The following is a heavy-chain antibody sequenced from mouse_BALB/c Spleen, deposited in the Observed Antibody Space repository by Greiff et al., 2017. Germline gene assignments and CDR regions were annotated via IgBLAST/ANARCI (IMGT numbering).Heavy chain of an antibody. V-gene: IGHV14-1*02. CDR3: ARYCDYDGAY. Sequence: VQLQQSGAELVRPGALVKLSCKASGFNIKDYYMHWVKQRPEQGLEWIGWIDPENGNTIYDPKFQGKASITADTSSNTAYLQLSSLTSEDTAVYYCARYCDYDGAYWGQGTLVTVSA. CDR2: IDPENGNT. CDR1: GFNIKDYY. D-gene: IGHD2-4*01. J-gene: IGHJ3*01.